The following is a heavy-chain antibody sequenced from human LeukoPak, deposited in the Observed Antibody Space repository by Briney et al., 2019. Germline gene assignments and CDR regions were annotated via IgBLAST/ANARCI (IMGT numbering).Heavy chain of an antibody. Sequence: PGGSLRLSCDASGFSINTYTMYWVRQAPGQGLEWVSGIRNSDGMTYYADSVKGRFTISRDNSKNTLYLQMKSLRAEDTALYYCARGDKQLVFERRKGGFDPWGQGTLVTVSS. V-gene: IGHV3-23*01. CDR1: GFSINTYT. D-gene: IGHD6-13*01. CDR3: ARGDKQLVFERRKGGFDP. CDR2: IRNSDGMT. J-gene: IGHJ5*02.